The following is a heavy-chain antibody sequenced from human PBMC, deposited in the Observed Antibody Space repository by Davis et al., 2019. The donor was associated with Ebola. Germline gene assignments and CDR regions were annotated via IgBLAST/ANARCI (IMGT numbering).Heavy chain of an antibody. CDR1: GGSISSYY. V-gene: IGHV4-59*12. Sequence: SETLSLTCTVSGGSISSYYWSWIRQPPGKGLEWIGYIYYSGSTYYNPSLKSRVTISVDTSKNQFSLKLSSVTAADTAVYYCARDRVAAAGRWYYYYGMDVWGQGTTVTVSS. CDR2: IYYSGST. J-gene: IGHJ6*02. CDR3: ARDRVAAAGRWYYYYGMDV. D-gene: IGHD6-13*01.